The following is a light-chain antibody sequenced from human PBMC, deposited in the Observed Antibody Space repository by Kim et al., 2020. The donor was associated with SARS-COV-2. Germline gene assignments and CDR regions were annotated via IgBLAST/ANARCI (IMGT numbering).Light chain of an antibody. V-gene: IGKV1-17*03. Sequence: SDNLAWLQQKPGKVPKRLIYAASSLQSGVPSRFSGSGSGTEFTLTISSLQPEDFATYYCLQHKSYPLTFGGGTKVDIK. CDR3: LQHKSYPLT. J-gene: IGKJ4*01. CDR2: AAS. CDR1: SDN.